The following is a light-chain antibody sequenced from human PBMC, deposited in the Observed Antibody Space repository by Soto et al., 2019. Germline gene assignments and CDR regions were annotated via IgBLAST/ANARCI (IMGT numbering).Light chain of an antibody. V-gene: IGLV2-14*03. CDR2: DVN. Sequence: QSALTQPASVSGSPGQSITLSCAGTSSDVGGYNYVSWYQQHPGKVPRLIISDVNKRPSGVSDRFSGSKSGNTASLTISGLQADDEADYYCASFTRSVTVVFGGGTKVTVL. CDR1: SSDVGGYNY. J-gene: IGLJ2*01. CDR3: ASFTRSVTVV.